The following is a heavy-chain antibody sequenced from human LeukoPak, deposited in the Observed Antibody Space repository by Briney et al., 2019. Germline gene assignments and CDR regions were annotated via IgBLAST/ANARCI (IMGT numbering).Heavy chain of an antibody. Sequence: SETLSLTCTVSGGSISSSSYYWGWIRQPPGKGLEWIGSIYYSGSTYYNPSLKSRVTISVDTSKNQFSLKLSSVTAADTAMYFCARAGSGHYWGQGTLVTVSS. CDR2: IYYSGST. V-gene: IGHV4-39*01. D-gene: IGHD3-10*01. J-gene: IGHJ4*02. CDR1: GGSISSSSYY. CDR3: ARAGSGHY.